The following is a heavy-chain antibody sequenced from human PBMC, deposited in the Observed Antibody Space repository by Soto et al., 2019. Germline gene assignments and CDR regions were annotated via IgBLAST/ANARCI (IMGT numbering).Heavy chain of an antibody. CDR1: GHTLASYD. J-gene: IGHJ5*01. CDR3: ARDPFYGWFDS. Sequence: QVQLVQSGAEVRKPGASVKVSCKASGHTLASYDINWVRQATGQGLEWMGWMTPDSGDTGYAQKFQGRVTMTWDTSITTAYMELSSVGSDDTAVYYCARDPFYGWFDSWGQGTLVTVSS. V-gene: IGHV1-8*01. CDR2: MTPDSGDT. D-gene: IGHD3-16*01.